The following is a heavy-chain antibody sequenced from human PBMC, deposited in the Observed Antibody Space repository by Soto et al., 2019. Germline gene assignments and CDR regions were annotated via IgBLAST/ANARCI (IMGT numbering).Heavy chain of an antibody. V-gene: IGHV3-21*04. Sequence: GGSLRLSCAASGFTFRSFTMNWVRQAPGKGLEWVSTISSNSAYIYYTDALRGRFTISRDNSKNTLYLQMNSLRAEDTAVYYCANVGSNTAMVPYYFDYWGQGTLVTVSS. J-gene: IGHJ4*02. D-gene: IGHD5-18*01. CDR2: ISSNSAYI. CDR3: ANVGSNTAMVPYYFDY. CDR1: GFTFRSFT.